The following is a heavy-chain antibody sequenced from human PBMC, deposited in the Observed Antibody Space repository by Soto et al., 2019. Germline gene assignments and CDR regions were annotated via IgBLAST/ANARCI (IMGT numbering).Heavy chain of an antibody. J-gene: IGHJ4*02. V-gene: IGHV2-5*05. CDR3: VHSHSYYYQSFDY. CDR2: IYWDDDK. Sequence: QITLKESGPTLVKPTQTLTLTCTFSGFSFSTTGVGVGWIRQPPGKALEWLALIYWDDDKRYGPSMKSMLTSLQDTAKNQVVLTMTNMVHVDTATYYCVHSHSYYYQSFDYWGQGSLVTVSS. CDR1: GFSFSTTGVG. D-gene: IGHD3-22*01.